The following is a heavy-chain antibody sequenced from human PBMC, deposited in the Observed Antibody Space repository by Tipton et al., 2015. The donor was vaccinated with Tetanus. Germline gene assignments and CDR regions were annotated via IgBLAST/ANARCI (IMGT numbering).Heavy chain of an antibody. D-gene: IGHD3-10*01. CDR1: GGSISSYY. V-gene: IGHV4-4*07. J-gene: IGHJ4*02. CDR2: IYSSGST. CDR3: ARGVWFGPGPKYYFDY. Sequence: LRLSCTISGGSISSYYWSWIRQPAGKGLEWIGRIYSSGSTHYNPSLKSRVTMSLDTSKTQFSLRLSSVTAADTAVYFCARGVWFGPGPKYYFDYWGQGTLVTVSS.